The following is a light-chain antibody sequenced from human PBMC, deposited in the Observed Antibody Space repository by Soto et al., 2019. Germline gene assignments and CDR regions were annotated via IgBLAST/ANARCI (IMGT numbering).Light chain of an antibody. CDR3: SSYTSTNTKL. CDR2: DVS. V-gene: IGLV2-14*03. J-gene: IGLJ2*01. CDR1: SSDVGGYNF. Sequence: QSALTQPASVSGSPGQSITISCTGTSSDVGGYNFVSWYQQQPGKAPKLMIYDVSNRPSGVSNRFSGSKSVNTASLTISGLQAEDEAHYYCSSYTSTNTKLFGGGTQLTVL.